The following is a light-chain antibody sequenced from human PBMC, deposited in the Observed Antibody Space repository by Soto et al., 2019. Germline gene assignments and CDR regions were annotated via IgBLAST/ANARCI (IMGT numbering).Light chain of an antibody. CDR3: CTYAGSYLWV. CDR2: DVS. CDR1: SSDIGSYNY. J-gene: IGLJ3*02. V-gene: IGLV2-11*01. Sequence: QSVLTQPRSVSGYPGQSVTISCTGTSSDIGSYNYVSWYQQHPGKAPKLMIYDVSKRPSGVPDRFSGSKSGNTASLTISGLQTENEADYYCCTYAGSYLWVFGGGTKLTVL.